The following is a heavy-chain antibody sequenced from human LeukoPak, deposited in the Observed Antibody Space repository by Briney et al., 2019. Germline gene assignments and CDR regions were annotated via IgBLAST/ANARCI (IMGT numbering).Heavy chain of an antibody. CDR1: GGSISSYY. J-gene: IGHJ4*02. CDR3: ARGRPYSGGYHLDY. CDR2: INHSGST. V-gene: IGHV4-34*01. Sequence: PSETLSLTCTVSGGSISSYYWSWIRQPPGKGLEWIGEINHSGSTNYNPSLKSRVTISVDTSKNQFSLKLSSVTAADTAVYYCARGRPYSGGYHLDYWGQGTLVTVSA. D-gene: IGHD1-26*01.